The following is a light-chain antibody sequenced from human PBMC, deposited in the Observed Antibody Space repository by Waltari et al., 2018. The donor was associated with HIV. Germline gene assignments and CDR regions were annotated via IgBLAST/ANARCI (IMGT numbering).Light chain of an antibody. V-gene: IGLV2-8*01. J-gene: IGLJ2*01. CDR1: SSDVGGYNY. CDR2: EVS. CDR3: NSYAGSNNVE. Sequence: QSALTQPPSASGSPGQSVTISCTGTSSDVGGYNYVSWYQQHPGKAPKLMIYEVSKRPSGVPDRFSGSKSGNTASLTVSGLQAEDEADYYCNSYAGSNNVEFGGGTKVTVL.